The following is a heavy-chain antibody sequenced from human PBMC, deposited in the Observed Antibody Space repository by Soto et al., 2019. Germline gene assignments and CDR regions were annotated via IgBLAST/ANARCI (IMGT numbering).Heavy chain of an antibody. J-gene: IGHJ3*02. CDR3: ARFLDCSGSSCDTSFGFDI. Sequence: QAQLVQSGVEVKKPGASVKVSCKASGYTFSTHGLSWVRQAPGQGLEWMGWITPYNGNTNYAQKIQGRVTMTTDTSTNTGYLEVMSLRSDDTAVYYCARFLDCSGSSCDTSFGFDIWGQGTIVTVSS. CDR2: ITPYNGNT. V-gene: IGHV1-18*01. CDR1: GYTFSTHG. D-gene: IGHD2-2*01.